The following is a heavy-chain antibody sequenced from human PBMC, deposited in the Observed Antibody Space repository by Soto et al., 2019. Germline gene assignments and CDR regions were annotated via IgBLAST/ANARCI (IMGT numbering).Heavy chain of an antibody. CDR3: ARGELAAAAVDY. CDR1: GGSISSGGYY. CDR2: IYYSGST. D-gene: IGHD6-13*01. Sequence: QVQLQESGPGLVKPSQTLSLTCTVSGGSISSGGYYWSWIRQHPGKGLEWIGYIYYSGSTYYNPSLKSRVTISVDTSKNQFSLKLSSVTAADTAVDYCARGELAAAAVDYWGQGTLVTVAS. J-gene: IGHJ4*02. V-gene: IGHV4-31*03.